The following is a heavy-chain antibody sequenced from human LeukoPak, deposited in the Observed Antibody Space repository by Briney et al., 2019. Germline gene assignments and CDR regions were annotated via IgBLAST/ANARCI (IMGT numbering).Heavy chain of an antibody. J-gene: IGHJ4*02. CDR1: GFTFSSYA. CDR2: ISGGGGYT. Sequence: PGGSLRLSCPASGFTFSSYAMSWVRQAPGKGLEWVSGISGGGGYTFYADSVKGRFTISRDNSKNTPYLQMNSLRAEDPAVFYFAKVRPIGPMTNDFDYWGQGSLVSVSS. CDR3: AKVRPIGPMTNDFDY. D-gene: IGHD3-22*01. V-gene: IGHV3-23*01.